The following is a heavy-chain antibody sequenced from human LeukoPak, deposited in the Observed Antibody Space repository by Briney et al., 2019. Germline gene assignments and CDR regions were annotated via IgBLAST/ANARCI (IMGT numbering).Heavy chain of an antibody. CDR2: INPYSSGT. CDR3: ARDLGLIVGATNTWFDP. J-gene: IGHJ5*02. CDR1: GYTFTGYY. V-gene: IGHV1-2*02. D-gene: IGHD1-26*01. Sequence: VASVKVSCKASGYTFTGYYMHWVRQAPGQGPEWMGWINPYSSGTNYAQNFQGRVTMTRDTSISTAYMELSRLRSDDTAVYYCARDLGLIVGATNTWFDPWGQGTLVTVSS.